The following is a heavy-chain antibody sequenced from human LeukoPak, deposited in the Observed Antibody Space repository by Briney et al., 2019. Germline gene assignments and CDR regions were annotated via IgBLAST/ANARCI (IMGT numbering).Heavy chain of an antibody. CDR2: ISSGSSNI. D-gene: IGHD3-10*01. CDR3: ARGLGSGSYQFDP. Sequence: PGGSLRLSCAASGFTFSSYSMNWVRQAPGKGLEWVSYISSGSSNIYYADSVKGRFTISRDNAKNSLYLQMNSLKAKDTAVYYCARGLGSGSYQFDPWGQGTLVTVSS. V-gene: IGHV3-21*01. CDR1: GFTFSSYS. J-gene: IGHJ5*02.